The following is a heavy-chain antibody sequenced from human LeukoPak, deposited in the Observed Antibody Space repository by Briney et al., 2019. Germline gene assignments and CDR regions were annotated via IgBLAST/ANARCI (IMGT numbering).Heavy chain of an antibody. Sequence: SVRVSCKASGGTFSSYAISWVRQAPGQGLEWMGGIIPIFGTANYAQKFQGRVTITADESTSTAYMELSSLRSEDTAVYYCAREVYIAVAGTNWFDPWGQGTLVTVSS. CDR2: IIPIFGTA. CDR1: GGTFSSYA. V-gene: IGHV1-69*13. D-gene: IGHD6-19*01. J-gene: IGHJ5*02. CDR3: AREVYIAVAGTNWFDP.